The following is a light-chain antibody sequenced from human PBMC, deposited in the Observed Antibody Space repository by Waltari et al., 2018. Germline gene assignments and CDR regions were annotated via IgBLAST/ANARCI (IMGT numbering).Light chain of an antibody. CDR1: QGLLHNNGNNY. Sequence: EIVMTQSPLSLPVTPGEPASISCRSSQGLLHNNGNNYLDWYVQKPGQSPQVLIYLGSNGASGVSDRFSGSGSGTDFTLNISSVEAEDVGIYYCMQALQTPPTFGPGTKVDIK. CDR2: LGS. CDR3: MQALQTPPT. V-gene: IGKV2-28*01. J-gene: IGKJ3*01.